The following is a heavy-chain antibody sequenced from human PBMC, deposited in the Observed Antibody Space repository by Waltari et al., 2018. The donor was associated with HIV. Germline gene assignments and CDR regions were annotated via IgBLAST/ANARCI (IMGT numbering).Heavy chain of an antibody. Sequence: VQVVESGGGLVQPGGSLRLSCTASGLPFSTFEMNWVRQAPGKGLEWVSYISSSGSTIYFADSVKGRFTMSRDNAKNSLYLRMNSLRAEDTAVYYCARAFMIRGTGAFDIWGQGTMVTVSS. V-gene: IGHV3-48*03. CDR2: ISSSGSTI. D-gene: IGHD3-10*01. CDR1: GLPFSTFE. J-gene: IGHJ3*02. CDR3: ARAFMIRGTGAFDI.